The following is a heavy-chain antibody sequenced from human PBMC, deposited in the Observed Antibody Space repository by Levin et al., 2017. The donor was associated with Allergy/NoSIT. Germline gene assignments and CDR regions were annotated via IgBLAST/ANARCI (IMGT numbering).Heavy chain of an antibody. CDR3: ASSKWLADFDY. J-gene: IGHJ4*02. Sequence: SETLSLTCTVSGASISTTIWYWGWIRQPPGKGLQWIGGIYNSGTTYYNPSLKSRVTISVDTSKNQFSLNLSSVTAADTAVYYCASSKWLADFDYWGQGTLVTVSS. D-gene: IGHD6-19*01. CDR2: IYNSGTT. V-gene: IGHV4-39*01. CDR1: GASISTTIWY.